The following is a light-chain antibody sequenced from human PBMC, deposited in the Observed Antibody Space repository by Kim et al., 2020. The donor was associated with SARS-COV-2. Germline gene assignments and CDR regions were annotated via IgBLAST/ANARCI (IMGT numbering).Light chain of an antibody. Sequence: DIVMTQSPLSLPVTPGEPASISCRSSQSLLYSNGYHYLDWYLQKPGQSPQLLIYLGSNRASGVPDRFTGSGSGTDFTLKISRVEAEDVGLYYCMQALQAPWTFGQGTKVDIK. J-gene: IGKJ1*01. CDR1: QSLLYSNGYHY. V-gene: IGKV2-28*01. CDR2: LGS. CDR3: MQALQAPWT.